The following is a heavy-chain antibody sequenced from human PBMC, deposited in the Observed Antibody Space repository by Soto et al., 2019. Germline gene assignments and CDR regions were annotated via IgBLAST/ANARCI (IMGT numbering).Heavy chain of an antibody. Sequence: GGSLRLSCAASGFTFSSYAMSWVRQAPGKGLEWVSGISGSGGSTYYADSMKGRFTISRDNSKSTLFLQMNSLRAEDTAVYYCAKWVADTGFDYWGQGTQVTVSS. J-gene: IGHJ4*02. V-gene: IGHV3-23*01. CDR3: AKWVADTGFDY. CDR1: GFTFSSYA. D-gene: IGHD2-15*01. CDR2: ISGSGGST.